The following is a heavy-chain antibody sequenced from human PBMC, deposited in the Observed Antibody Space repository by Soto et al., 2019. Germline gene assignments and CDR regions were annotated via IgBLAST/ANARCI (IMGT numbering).Heavy chain of an antibody. CDR3: ASVMLRFSYGIDV. CDR1: GLSFSSYE. CDR2: ISKSGSVI. D-gene: IGHD3-3*01. V-gene: IGHV3-48*03. Sequence: PGGSLRLSCAASGLSFSSYEMHWVRQAPGKGLEWVSYISKSGSVIYYTDSVKGRFTISRDNAKNLLYLEMNSLRAEDTAVYFCASVMLRFSYGIDVWGPGTTVTVSS. J-gene: IGHJ6*02.